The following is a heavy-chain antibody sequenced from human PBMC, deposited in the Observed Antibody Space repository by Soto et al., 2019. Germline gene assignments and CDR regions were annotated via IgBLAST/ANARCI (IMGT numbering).Heavy chain of an antibody. CDR3: AHSQYTSPLHYDP. J-gene: IGHJ5*02. Sequence: QITLKESGPTLVKPTQTLTLTCAFSGFSLGIGGVGVGWSRQPPEKALEWLALIYWDDDKRYNPSLKTRRTITKDTSKNQVVLTMTHMDPVDTATYYCAHSQYTSPLHYDPWGQGTLVTVSS. CDR1: GFSLGIGGVG. CDR2: IYWDDDK. V-gene: IGHV2-5*02. D-gene: IGHD6-6*01.